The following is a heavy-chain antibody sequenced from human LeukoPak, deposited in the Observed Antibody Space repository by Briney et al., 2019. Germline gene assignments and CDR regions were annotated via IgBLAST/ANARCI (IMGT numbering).Heavy chain of an antibody. Sequence: GGSLRLSCAASGFTFSSYGMHWVRQAPGKGLEWVAVISYDGSNKYYADSVKGRFTISRDNSKNTLYLQMNSLRAEDTAVYYCAKTPVGSSGWYRGDYFDYWGQGTLVTVSS. V-gene: IGHV3-30*18. D-gene: IGHD6-19*01. J-gene: IGHJ4*02. CDR3: AKTPVGSSGWYRGDYFDY. CDR1: GFTFSSYG. CDR2: ISYDGSNK.